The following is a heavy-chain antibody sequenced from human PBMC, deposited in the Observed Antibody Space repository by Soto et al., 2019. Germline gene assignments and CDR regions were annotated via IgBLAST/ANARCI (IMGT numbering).Heavy chain of an antibody. J-gene: IGHJ6*02. D-gene: IGHD6-19*01. CDR2: ISGTGDST. Sequence: EVQLLESGGGLVQPGGSLRLSCAASGFSFSSHSMNWVRLAPGKGLEWVSRISGTGDSTYYTDSVKGRFTISRDNSKTTLYLQMNSLRIEDTAVYFCAKRASGSGWRYYYYGMDVWGQGTTVTVSS. CDR1: GFSFSSHS. CDR3: AKRASGSGWRYYYYGMDV. V-gene: IGHV3-23*01.